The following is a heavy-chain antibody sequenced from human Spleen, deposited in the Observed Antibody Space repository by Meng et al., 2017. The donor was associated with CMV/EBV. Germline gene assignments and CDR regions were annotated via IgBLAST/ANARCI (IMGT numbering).Heavy chain of an antibody. CDR3: TTLATSHYDSLTSYYIYDY. CDR2: IKTESEGGTT. J-gene: IGHJ4*02. D-gene: IGHD3-9*01. Sequence: GESLKISCAASGFTFNNDWMNWVRQAPGKGLEWVGRIKTESEGGTTAYAAPVKGRFTISRDDSKNTLYLQMTSLKTEDSAVYFCTTLATSHYDSLTSYYIYDYWGQGTLVTISS. V-gene: IGHV3-15*01. CDR1: GFTFNNDW.